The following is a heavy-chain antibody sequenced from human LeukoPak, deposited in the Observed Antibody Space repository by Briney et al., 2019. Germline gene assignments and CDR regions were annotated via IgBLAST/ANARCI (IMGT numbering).Heavy chain of an antibody. CDR2: INPNSGGT. D-gene: IGHD2-8*01. Sequence: ASVKVSCKTSGYTFTGYYMHWVRQAPGQGLEWMGWINPNSGGTNYAQRFQDRVTMTRDTSISTAYMELSRLRSDDTAVYYCARDHCTNGVCYTYFDYWGQGTLVTVSS. V-gene: IGHV1-2*02. CDR1: GYTFTGYY. J-gene: IGHJ4*02. CDR3: ARDHCTNGVCYTYFDY.